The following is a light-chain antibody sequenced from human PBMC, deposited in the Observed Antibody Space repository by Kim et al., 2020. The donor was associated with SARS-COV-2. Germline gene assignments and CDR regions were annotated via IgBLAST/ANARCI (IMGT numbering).Light chain of an antibody. CDR3: QAWGPGIRV. V-gene: IGLV4-69*01. J-gene: IGLJ3*02. Sequence: ASINTTCSPSYGHNNSGNEWHQQQPGTGPPCLMKLNSGGSFLKADGIPDRFSGSGSGAERYLSISRLQSEDEADYYCQAWGPGIRVFGGGTQLTVL. CDR2: LNSGGSF. CDR1: YGHNNSG.